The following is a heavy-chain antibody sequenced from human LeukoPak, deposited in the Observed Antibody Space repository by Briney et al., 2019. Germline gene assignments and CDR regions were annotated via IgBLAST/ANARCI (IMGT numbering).Heavy chain of an antibody. D-gene: IGHD3-10*01. J-gene: IGHJ6*03. CDR3: ARSQGSGGDYYYYYMDV. CDR2: IIPIFGTA. Sequence: SVKVSCKASGGTFSSYAISWVRQAPGQGLEWMGGIIPIFGTANYAQKFQGRVTITADESTSTAYMELRSLRSDDTAVYYCARSQGSGGDYYYYYMDVWGKGTTVTVSS. CDR1: GGTFSSYA. V-gene: IGHV1-69*13.